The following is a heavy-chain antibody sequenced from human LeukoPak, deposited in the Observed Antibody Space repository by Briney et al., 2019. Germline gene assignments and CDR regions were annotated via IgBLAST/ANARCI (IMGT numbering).Heavy chain of an antibody. V-gene: IGHV4-59*08. CDR1: GGSISSYY. CDR2: IYYSGST. Sequence: SETLSLTCTVSGGSISSYYWSWIRQPPGRGLEWIGYIYYSGSTNYNPPLKSRVTISVDTSKNQFSLKLSSVTAADTAVYYCARGYSSSWYYFDYWGLGTLVTVSS. J-gene: IGHJ4*02. CDR3: ARGYSSSWYYFDY. D-gene: IGHD6-13*01.